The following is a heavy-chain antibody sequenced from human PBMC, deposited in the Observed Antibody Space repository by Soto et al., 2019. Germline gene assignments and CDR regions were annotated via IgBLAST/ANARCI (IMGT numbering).Heavy chain of an antibody. CDR3: AHNGPVDWPFDY. CDR1: WYSRSTSGVG. Sequence: HITLKESGPTLVRPTHTLPLTCAVSWYSRSTSGVGVGWIRQPPGKALEWLAVIYWDDSQHYSPSLSGRLNTTKETSKNPVVTTMTSIDPKDTGTYYCAHNGPVDWPFDYWGQGTLVTVSS. V-gene: IGHV2-5*02. CDR2: IYWDDSQ. J-gene: IGHJ4*02. D-gene: IGHD3-9*01.